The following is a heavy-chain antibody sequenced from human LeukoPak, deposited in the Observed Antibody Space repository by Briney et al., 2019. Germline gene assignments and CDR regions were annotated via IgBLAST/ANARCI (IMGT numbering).Heavy chain of an antibody. CDR1: GYTFTSYG. V-gene: IGHV1-18*01. CDR3: ARGGRWELPRPYAFDI. D-gene: IGHD1-26*01. CDR2: ISAYNGNT. Sequence: ASVKVSCKASGYTFTSYGISWVRQAPGQGLEWMGWISAYNGNTNYAQKLQGRVTMTTDTSTSTAYMELRSLRSDDTAVCYCARGGRWELPRPYAFDIWGQGTMVTVSS. J-gene: IGHJ3*02.